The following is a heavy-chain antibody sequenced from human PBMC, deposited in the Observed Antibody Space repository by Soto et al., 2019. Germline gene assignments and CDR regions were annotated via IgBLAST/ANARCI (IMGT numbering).Heavy chain of an antibody. J-gene: IGHJ4*02. V-gene: IGHV1-3*04. Sequence: GASVKVSCKASGYTFTSYSIHWVRQAPGQSLEWMGWINTGNGNTRYSQNLQGRVTITRDTSASTAYMELSSLRSEDTAVYYCARVPETGVANWGQGTLVTVSS. D-gene: IGHD2-15*01. CDR3: ARVPETGVAN. CDR1: GYTFTSYS. CDR2: INTGNGNT.